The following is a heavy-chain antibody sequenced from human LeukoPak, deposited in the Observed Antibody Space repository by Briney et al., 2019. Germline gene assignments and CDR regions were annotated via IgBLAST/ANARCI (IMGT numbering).Heavy chain of an antibody. Sequence: PGGSLRLSCAASGFTFNSYEMNWVRQAPGKGLEWVAVISYDGSNKYYADSVKGRFTISRDNSKNTLYLQMNSLRAEDTAVYYCASITMVRGVPFRGPIDYWGQGTLVTVSS. V-gene: IGHV3-30-3*01. CDR3: ASITMVRGVPFRGPIDY. CDR1: GFTFNSYE. D-gene: IGHD3-10*01. J-gene: IGHJ4*02. CDR2: ISYDGSNK.